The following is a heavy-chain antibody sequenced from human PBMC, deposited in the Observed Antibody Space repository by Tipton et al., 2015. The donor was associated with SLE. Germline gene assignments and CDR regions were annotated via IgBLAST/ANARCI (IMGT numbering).Heavy chain of an antibody. J-gene: IGHJ4*02. Sequence: SLRLSCATSGFTFSSYALSWVRRAPGKGLEWVSAISSGGGSTYYADFVKGRFSISIDKSKKTLFLQMNSLRVDDTATYYCAKFEKTTDFYLDSWGQGTLVSVSS. V-gene: IGHV3-23*01. CDR3: AKFEKTTDFYLDS. CDR1: GFTFSSYA. CDR2: ISSGGGST. D-gene: IGHD1/OR15-1a*01.